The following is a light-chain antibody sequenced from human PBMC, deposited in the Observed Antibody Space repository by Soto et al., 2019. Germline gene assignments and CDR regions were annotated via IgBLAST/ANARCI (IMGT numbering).Light chain of an antibody. CDR3: SSYTSSSTLDV. CDR2: DVS. Sequence: QSALTQPASVSGSPGQSITISCTGTSSDVGGYNYVSWYQQHPGKVPKLMIYDVSNRPSGVSNRFSGSKSGNTASLTISGLQAEGEADYYCSSYTSSSTLDVFGTGTKLTVL. CDR1: SSDVGGYNY. V-gene: IGLV2-14*01. J-gene: IGLJ1*01.